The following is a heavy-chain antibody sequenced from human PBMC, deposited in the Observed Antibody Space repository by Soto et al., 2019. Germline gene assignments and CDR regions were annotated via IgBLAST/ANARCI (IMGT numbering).Heavy chain of an antibody. D-gene: IGHD5-12*01. V-gene: IGHV4-31*03. CDR3: ARVKRGVATTYNWFDP. J-gene: IGHJ5*02. Sequence: SETLSLTCTVSGGSISSGGYYWSWIRQHPGKGLEWIGYIYYSGSTYYNPSLKSRVTISVDTSKNQFSLKLSSVTAADTAVYYCARVKRGVATTYNWFDPWGQGTLVTVSS. CDR2: IYYSGST. CDR1: GGSISSGGYY.